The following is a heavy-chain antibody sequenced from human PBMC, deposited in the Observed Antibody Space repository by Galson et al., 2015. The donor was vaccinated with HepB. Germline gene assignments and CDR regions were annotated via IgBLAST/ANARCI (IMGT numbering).Heavy chain of an antibody. CDR2: IRSKANSYAT. V-gene: IGHV3-73*01. CDR1: GFTFSGSA. Sequence: SLRLSCAASGFTFSGSAMHWVRQASGKGLEWVGRIRSKANSYATAYAASVKGRFTISRDDSKNTAYLQMNSLKTEDTAVYYCTSRITIFGGVTYYYYGMDVWGQGTTVTVSS. J-gene: IGHJ6*02. D-gene: IGHD3-3*01. CDR3: TSRITIFGGVTYYYYGMDV.